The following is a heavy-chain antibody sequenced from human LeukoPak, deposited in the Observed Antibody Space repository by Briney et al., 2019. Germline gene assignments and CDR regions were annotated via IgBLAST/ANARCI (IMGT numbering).Heavy chain of an antibody. Sequence: GGSLRLSCAASGFTFSSYAMHWVRQAPGKGLEYVSAISSNGGSTYYANSVKGRFTISRDNSKNTLYLQMGSLRAEDTAIYYCVPHPGGNFPGFASWGQGTLVTVSS. V-gene: IGHV3-64*01. CDR1: GFTFSSYA. J-gene: IGHJ4*02. CDR2: ISSNGGST. D-gene: IGHD1-26*01. CDR3: VPHPGGNFPGFAS.